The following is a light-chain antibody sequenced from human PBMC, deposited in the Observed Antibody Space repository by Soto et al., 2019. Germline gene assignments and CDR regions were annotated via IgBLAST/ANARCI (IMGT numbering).Light chain of an antibody. CDR3: SSYTSSSTVV. CDR2: EVN. CDR1: SSDVGGYKY. V-gene: IGLV2-14*01. Sequence: QSALTQPASVSGSPGQSITISCTGTSSDVGGYKYVSWYQQHPGKAPKLMISEVNNRPSGGSNRFSGSKSGNTASLTIFGLQAEDEADYYCSSYTSSSTVVFGGGTKVTVL. J-gene: IGLJ2*01.